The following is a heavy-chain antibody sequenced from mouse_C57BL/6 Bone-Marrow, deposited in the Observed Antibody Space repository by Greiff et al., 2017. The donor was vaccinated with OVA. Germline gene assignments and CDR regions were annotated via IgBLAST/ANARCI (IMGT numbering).Heavy chain of an antibody. CDR2: IHPNSGST. D-gene: IGHD1-1*01. J-gene: IGHJ2*01. CDR1: GYTFTSYW. Sequence: QVQLQQPGAELVKPGASVKLSCKASGYTFTSYWMHWVKQRPGQGLEWIGMIHPNSGSTNYNEKFKSKATLTVDKSSSTAYMQLSSLTSEDSAVYYGARPPYGSSSDYWGQGTTLTVSS. V-gene: IGHV1-64*01. CDR3: ARPPYGSSSDY.